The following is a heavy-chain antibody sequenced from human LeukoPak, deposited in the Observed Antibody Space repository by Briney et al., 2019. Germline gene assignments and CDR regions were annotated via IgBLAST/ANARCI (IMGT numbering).Heavy chain of an antibody. CDR3: ARELPVRGTMVRGLDAFDI. CDR2: IYTSGST. CDR1: GGSISSYY. V-gene: IGHV4-4*07. J-gene: IGHJ3*02. Sequence: SETLSLTCTVSGGSISSYYWSWIRQPAGKGLEWIGRIYTSGSTNYNPSLKSRVTMSVDTSKNQFSLKLSSVTAADTAVYYCARELPVRGTMVRGLDAFDIWGQGTMVTVSS. D-gene: IGHD3-10*01.